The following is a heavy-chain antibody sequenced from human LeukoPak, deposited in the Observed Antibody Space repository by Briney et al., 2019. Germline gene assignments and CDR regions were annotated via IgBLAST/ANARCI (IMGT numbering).Heavy chain of an antibody. V-gene: IGHV1-2*02. Sequence: ASVKVSCKASGYTFTGYFMHWVRQAPGQGLEWMGWINPNSGGTNYAQNFQGRVTMTRDTSISTAYMELSRLRSDDTAVYYCARDERYDSSGYPFGYWGQGTLVTVSS. CDR2: INPNSGGT. CDR1: GYTFTGYF. CDR3: ARDERYDSSGYPFGY. J-gene: IGHJ4*02. D-gene: IGHD3-22*01.